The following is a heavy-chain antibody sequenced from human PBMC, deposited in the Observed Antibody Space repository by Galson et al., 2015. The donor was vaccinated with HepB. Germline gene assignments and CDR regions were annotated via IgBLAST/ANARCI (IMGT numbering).Heavy chain of an antibody. D-gene: IGHD3-3*01. CDR2: IWYDGSNK. Sequence: SLRLSCAASGFTFSSYGMHWVRQAPGKGLEWAAVIWYDGSNKYHADSVKGRFTISRDNSKNTLYLQMNSLRAEDTAVYYCARDGGGYYDCWSGPRNPYYYYGMDVWGQGTTVTVSS. CDR1: GFTFSSYG. J-gene: IGHJ6*02. CDR3: ARDGGGYYDCWSGPRNPYYYYGMDV. V-gene: IGHV3-33*01.